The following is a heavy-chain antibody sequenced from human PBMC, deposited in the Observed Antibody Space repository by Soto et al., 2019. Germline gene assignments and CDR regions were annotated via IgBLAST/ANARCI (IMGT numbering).Heavy chain of an antibody. D-gene: IGHD3-3*02. V-gene: IGHV4-61*01. CDR3: PGLNGICGWLPFFAF. Sequence: PSETLSLTCSVSGGSIRSSHTSTYLTWIRQPPGKGLEWIAYIYHNGNTAYNPSLKSRITISVDSSKNQFSLKMNSVTAADPAFFYFPGLNGICGWLPFFAFWGPGSLDPVS. CDR2: IYHNGNT. CDR1: GGSIRSSHTSTY. J-gene: IGHJ4*02.